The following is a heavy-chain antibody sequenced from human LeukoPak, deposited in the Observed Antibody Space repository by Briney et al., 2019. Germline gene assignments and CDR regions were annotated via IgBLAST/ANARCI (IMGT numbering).Heavy chain of an antibody. CDR1: GFTFSSYA. D-gene: IGHD3-10*01. CDR3: ARGRSMVRGAQYFDY. J-gene: IGHJ4*02. CDR2: ISSSSSYT. Sequence: GGSLRLSCAASGFTFSSYAMSWVRQAPGKGLEWVSYISSSSSYTNYADSVKGRFTISRDNAKNSLYLQMNSLRAEDTAVYYCARGRSMVRGAQYFDYWGQGTLVTVSS. V-gene: IGHV3-11*05.